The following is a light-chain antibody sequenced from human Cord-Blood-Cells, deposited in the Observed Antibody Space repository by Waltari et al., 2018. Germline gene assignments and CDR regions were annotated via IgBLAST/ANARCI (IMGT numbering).Light chain of an antibody. J-gene: IGLJ3*02. CDR1: SPGVGSYKL. Sequence: QSALTQPASASGSPGQAITISCPGTSPGVGSYKLVSWYQQHPGKAPKLKIYEGSKRPSGVSNRFSGSKSGNTASLTITGLQAEDEADYYCCSYAGSSTWVFGGGTKLTVL. V-gene: IGLV2-23*01. CDR2: EGS. CDR3: CSYAGSSTWV.